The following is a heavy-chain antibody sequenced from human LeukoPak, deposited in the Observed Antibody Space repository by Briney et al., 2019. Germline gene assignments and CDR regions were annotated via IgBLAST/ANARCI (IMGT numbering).Heavy chain of an antibody. J-gene: IGHJ6*02. CDR3: ARNNGMDV. Sequence: GGSLRLSCAASGFALSSHWMSWVRQVQGRGPEWVANVNRDGSETYYLDSVKGRFTISKDNAKNSLYLKMNSLRAEDTALYHCARNNGMDVWGQGTTVIVSS. V-gene: IGHV3-7*03. CDR1: GFALSSHW. CDR2: VNRDGSET.